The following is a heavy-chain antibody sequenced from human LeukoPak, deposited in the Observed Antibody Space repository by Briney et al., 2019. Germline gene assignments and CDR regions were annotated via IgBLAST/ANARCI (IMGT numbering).Heavy chain of an antibody. D-gene: IGHD3-3*01. V-gene: IGHV3-7*01. Sequence: PVGALRLSCAASGFTFSNDWMSWGRQAPAGGLEWGANIKQDGSVKYYVDSVEGRVTISRDNTKNSLCLQMNRLRVAGTAVYYFASVFSSGGFWRGAAFDYWGQGTRVTVSS. CDR2: IKQDGSVK. CDR1: GFTFSNDW. CDR3: ASVFSSGGFWRGAAFDY. J-gene: IGHJ4*02.